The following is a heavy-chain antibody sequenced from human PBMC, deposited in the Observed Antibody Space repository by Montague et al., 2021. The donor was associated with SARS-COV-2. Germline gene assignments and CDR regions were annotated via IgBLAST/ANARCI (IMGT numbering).Heavy chain of an antibody. CDR1: GGSISSTSFF. V-gene: IGHV4-39*01. CDR3: ARSTSGWFIY. J-gene: IGHJ4*02. D-gene: IGHD6-19*01. Sequence: SETLSLTCSVSGGSISSTSFFWAWIRQPPGKGPEWVGSMYSSGTTYYNPSLKGRVTISGDTSRNQLSVRLSSVTAADTAVYYCARSTSGWFIYWGQGTLVTVSS. CDR2: MYSSGTT.